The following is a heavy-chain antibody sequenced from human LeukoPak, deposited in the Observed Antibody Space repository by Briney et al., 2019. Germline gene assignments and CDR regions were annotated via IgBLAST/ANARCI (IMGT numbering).Heavy chain of an antibody. CDR3: AASGYCSSTSCYTMVTFDY. Sequence: PGGSLRLSCAASGFTFSDYYMSWIRQAPGKGLEWVSYISSSGSTIYYADSVKGRFTISRDNAKNSLYLQMNSLRAEDTAVYYCAASGYCSSTSCYTMVTFDYWGQGTLVTVSS. CDR1: GFTFSDYY. J-gene: IGHJ4*02. CDR2: ISSSGSTI. D-gene: IGHD2-2*02. V-gene: IGHV3-11*01.